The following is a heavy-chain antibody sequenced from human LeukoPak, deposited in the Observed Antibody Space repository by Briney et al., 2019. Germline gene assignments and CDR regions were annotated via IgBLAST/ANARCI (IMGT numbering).Heavy chain of an antibody. CDR3: AKRGIVGATDDY. CDR1: GFTLSNYW. J-gene: IGHJ4*02. D-gene: IGHD1-26*01. Sequence: GGSLRLSCAASGFTLSNYWMIHWVRQVPGKGLQWVSRINNDGNLKTDGRDTGYADSVKGRFTISTDNAKNTLYLQMNSLRAEDTAVYYCAKRGIVGATDDYWGQGTLVTVSS. V-gene: IGHV3-74*01. CDR2: INNDGNLKTDGRDT.